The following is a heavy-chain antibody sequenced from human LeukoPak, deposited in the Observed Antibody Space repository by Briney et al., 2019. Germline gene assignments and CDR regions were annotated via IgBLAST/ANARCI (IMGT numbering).Heavy chain of an antibody. CDR2: IKQDGSVQ. CDR1: GFTISSYW. CDR3: ARNRAAPEN. V-gene: IGHV3-7*01. J-gene: IGHJ4*02. D-gene: IGHD3-10*01. Sequence: GGSLRLSCAASGFTISSYWMNWVRQAPGKGLEWVASIKQDGSVQHYVDSVRGRFAISRDNAKNALYLQMNSLRDEDTAMYYCARNRAAPENWGQGTLVTVSS.